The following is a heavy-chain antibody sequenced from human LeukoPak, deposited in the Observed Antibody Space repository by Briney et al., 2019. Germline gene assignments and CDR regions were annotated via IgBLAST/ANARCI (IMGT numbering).Heavy chain of an antibody. J-gene: IGHJ5*02. CDR1: GGSISSSGYS. V-gene: IGHV4-30-4*07. CDR3: ARAAELVRERAERIWFDP. D-gene: IGHD5-24*01. Sequence: SETLSLTCGVSGGSISSSGYSWSWIRQPPGRGLEWIGDVYYSGSTYYNPSLKSRVTISVDTSKNQFSLKLTSVTAADTAVYFCARAAELVRERAERIWFDPWGQGTLVTVSS. CDR2: VYYSGST.